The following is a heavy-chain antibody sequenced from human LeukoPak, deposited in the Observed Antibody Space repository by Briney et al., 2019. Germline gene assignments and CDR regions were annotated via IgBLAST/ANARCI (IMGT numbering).Heavy chain of an antibody. Sequence: SETLSLTCTVSGGSISSSSYYWGWIRQPPGKGLEWIGSIYYSGSTNYNPSLKSRVTISVDTSKNQFSLKLSSVTAADTAVYYCARGYSSSWTFDYWDQGTLVTVSS. D-gene: IGHD6-13*01. V-gene: IGHV4-39*07. CDR2: IYYSGST. CDR3: ARGYSSSWTFDY. CDR1: GGSISSSSYY. J-gene: IGHJ4*02.